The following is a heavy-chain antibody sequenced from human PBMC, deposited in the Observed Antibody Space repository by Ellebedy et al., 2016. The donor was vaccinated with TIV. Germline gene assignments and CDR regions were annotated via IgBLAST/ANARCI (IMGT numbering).Heavy chain of an antibody. CDR2: FYYN. Sequence: SETLSLXXTVSGGSLSRHYWTWIRQPPGRGLEWIGYFYYNENANSGPPLKSPNYNPSLKSRVTMSVDTSKNQVSLKLTSVTAADTAVYYCARALGYTGSASHYFDHWGQGTLATV. J-gene: IGHJ4*02. D-gene: IGHD5-18*01. CDR3: ARALGYTGSASHYFDH. CDR1: GGSLSRHY. V-gene: IGHV4-59*11.